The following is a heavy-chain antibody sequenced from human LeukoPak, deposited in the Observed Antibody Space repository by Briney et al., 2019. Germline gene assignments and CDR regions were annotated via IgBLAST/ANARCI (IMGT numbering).Heavy chain of an antibody. Sequence: PGGSLRLSCAASGFTFSSYAMHWVRQAPGKGLEWVAVISYDGSNKYHADSVKGRFTISRDNSKNTLFLQMNSLRAEDTAVYYCAKDLGDNDAFDIWGQGTMVTVSS. J-gene: IGHJ3*02. CDR3: AKDLGDNDAFDI. D-gene: IGHD3-3*01. V-gene: IGHV3-30-3*01. CDR2: ISYDGSNK. CDR1: GFTFSSYA.